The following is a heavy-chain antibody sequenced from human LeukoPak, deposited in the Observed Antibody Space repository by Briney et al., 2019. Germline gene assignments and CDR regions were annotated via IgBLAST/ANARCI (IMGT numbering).Heavy chain of an antibody. Sequence: QPGRSLRLSCAASGFTLDDYAMNWVRQAPGKGPEWVSSISWNSGSIGYADSVQGRFTISRDNAKNSLYLQMNSLRAEDTALYYCAKERDYDNWFDPWGQGTLVTVSS. J-gene: IGHJ5*02. D-gene: IGHD4-17*01. CDR2: ISWNSGSI. CDR1: GFTLDDYA. CDR3: AKERDYDNWFDP. V-gene: IGHV3-9*01.